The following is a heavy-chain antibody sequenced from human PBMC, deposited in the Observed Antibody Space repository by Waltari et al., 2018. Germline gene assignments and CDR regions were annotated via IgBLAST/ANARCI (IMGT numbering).Heavy chain of an antibody. CDR3: AKDYSSSWGVRHFDY. D-gene: IGHD6-13*01. CDR1: GFTFSSYA. Sequence: EVQLLESGGGLVQPGGSRRLSCAASGFTFSSYAMSWVPQAPGRGREWVSATSGRGGSTYYADSVKGRFTISRENSKNPLYLQMNSRRAEDTAVYYCAKDYSSSWGVRHFDYWGQGTLVTVSS. CDR2: TSGRGGST. V-gene: IGHV3-23*01. J-gene: IGHJ4*02.